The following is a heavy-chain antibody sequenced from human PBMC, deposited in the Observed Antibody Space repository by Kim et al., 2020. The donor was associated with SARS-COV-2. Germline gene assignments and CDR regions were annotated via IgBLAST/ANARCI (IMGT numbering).Heavy chain of an antibody. CDR3: ASDTPSIVGDGSAFDI. J-gene: IGHJ3*02. Sequence: SETLSLTCTVSGGSISSGGYYWSWIRQHPGKGLEWIGYIYYSGSTYYNPSLKSRVTISVDTSKNQFSLKLSSVTSADTAVYYCASDTPSIVGDGSAFDIWGQGTMVTVSS. CDR2: IYYSGST. CDR1: GGSISSGGYY. D-gene: IGHD1-26*01. V-gene: IGHV4-31*03.